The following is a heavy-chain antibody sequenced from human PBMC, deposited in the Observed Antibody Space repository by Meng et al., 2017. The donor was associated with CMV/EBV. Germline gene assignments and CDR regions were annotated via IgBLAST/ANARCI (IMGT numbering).Heavy chain of an antibody. CDR2: INPNSGGT. Sequence: ASVKVSCKAPGYTFTDYYMHWVRQAPGQGLEWMGWINPNSGGTNYAQKFQGRVTMTSDTSISTAYMELSRLRSDDTAVYYCASYCSGGSCYYYWGQGTLVTVSS. V-gene: IGHV1-2*02. D-gene: IGHD2-15*01. CDR1: GYTFTDYY. J-gene: IGHJ4*02. CDR3: ASYCSGGSCYYY.